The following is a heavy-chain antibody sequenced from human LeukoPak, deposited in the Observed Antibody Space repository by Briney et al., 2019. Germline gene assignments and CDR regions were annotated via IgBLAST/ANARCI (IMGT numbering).Heavy chain of an antibody. D-gene: IGHD4-11*01. Sequence: GASVKVSCKASGGTFSSYAVSWVRQAPGQGLEWMGGIIPIFGTTNYAQKFQGRVTITADRSTSTAHMELSSLRSEDTAVYYCARGFRLNWFDPWGQGTLVTVSS. J-gene: IGHJ5*02. V-gene: IGHV1-69*06. CDR2: IIPIFGTT. CDR1: GGTFSSYA. CDR3: ARGFRLNWFDP.